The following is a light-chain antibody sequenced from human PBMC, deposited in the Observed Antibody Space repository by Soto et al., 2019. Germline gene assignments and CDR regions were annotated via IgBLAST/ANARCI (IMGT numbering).Light chain of an antibody. CDR3: SSHAGSNAFYV. J-gene: IGLJ1*01. CDR2: EVT. CDR1: GSDIGAYNY. V-gene: IGLV2-14*03. Sequence: QSALTQPASVSGSPGQSITISCTGTGSDIGAYNYVSWYQQHPGKAPKLIIHEVTNRPSGVSDRFSGSKSGNTASLTISGLQTEDEADYYCSSHAGSNAFYVFGTGTKLTVL.